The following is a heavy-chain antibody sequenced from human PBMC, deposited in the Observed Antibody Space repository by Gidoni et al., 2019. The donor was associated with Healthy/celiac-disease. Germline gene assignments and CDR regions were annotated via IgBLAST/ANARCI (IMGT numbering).Heavy chain of an antibody. V-gene: IGHV4-39*01. D-gene: IGHD2-8*01. Sequence: QLQLQESGPGLVKPSEALSLTCTVSGGSISSSSYYWGWIRKPPGKGLEWIGILYYRGSTYYNPSLKSRVTISVDTSKNQFSPKLSSVTAADTAVYYCVTRTPRGGYCTNGVCYIERSAYYFDYWGQGTLVTVSS. J-gene: IGHJ4*02. CDR1: GGSISSSSYY. CDR3: VTRTPRGGYCTNGVCYIERSAYYFDY. CDR2: LYYRGST.